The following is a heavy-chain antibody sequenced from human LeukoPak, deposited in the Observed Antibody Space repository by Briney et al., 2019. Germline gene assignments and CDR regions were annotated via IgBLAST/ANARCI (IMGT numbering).Heavy chain of an antibody. CDR3: ARKAGSTGYYIFDY. D-gene: IGHD3-9*01. CDR2: IIPFFATT. Sequence: SVKVSCKASGGTFSNYAMNWVRQAPGQGLEWMGRIIPFFATTEFAQKFQGRVTITADESTSTAYMELSSLRSEDTAVYYCARKAGSTGYYIFDYWGQGTLVTVSS. V-gene: IGHV1-69*13. J-gene: IGHJ4*02. CDR1: GGTFSNYA.